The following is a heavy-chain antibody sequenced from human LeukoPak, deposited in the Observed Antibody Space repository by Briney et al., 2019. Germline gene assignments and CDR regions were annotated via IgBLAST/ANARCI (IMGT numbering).Heavy chain of an antibody. J-gene: IGHJ3*02. Sequence: SETLSLTCAVSGYSISSGYYWGWIRQPPGKGLEWIGSIYHSGSTYYNPSLKSRVTISVGTSKNQFSLKLSSVTAADTAVYYCARRVDEAFDIWGQGTMVTVSS. D-gene: IGHD2-15*01. CDR3: ARRVDEAFDI. V-gene: IGHV4-38-2*01. CDR2: IYHSGST. CDR1: GYSISSGYY.